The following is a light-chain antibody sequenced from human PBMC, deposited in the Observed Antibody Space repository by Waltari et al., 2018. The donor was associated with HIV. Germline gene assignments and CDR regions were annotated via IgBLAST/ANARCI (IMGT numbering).Light chain of an antibody. CDR2: LTS. Sequence: IVMTQSPDSLAVSLGERSTINCNMSKSVLYSSNNKNSLTWYHQKPGQPPNLLICLTSTRGSGVPDRFSGSGSGTDFTLTISSLQAEDVAIYYCQQYYNTPPTFGQGTKVEIK. CDR1: KSVLYSSNNKNS. J-gene: IGKJ1*01. CDR3: QQYYNTPPT. V-gene: IGKV4-1*01.